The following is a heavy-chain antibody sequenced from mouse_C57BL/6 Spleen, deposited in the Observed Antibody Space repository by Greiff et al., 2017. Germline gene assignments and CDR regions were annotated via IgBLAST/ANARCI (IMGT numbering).Heavy chain of an antibody. CDR1: GFSLSTSGMG. V-gene: IGHV8-12*01. CDR3: ARRGAYYYGSSSYWYFDV. CDR2: IYWDDDK. J-gene: IGHJ1*03. D-gene: IGHD1-1*01. Sequence: QVTLKESGPGILQSSQTLSLTCSFSGFSLSTSGMGVSWIRQPSGKGLEWLAHIYWDDDKRYNPSLKSRLTISKDTSRNQVFLKITSVDTADTATYYCARRGAYYYGSSSYWYFDVWGTGTTVTVSS.